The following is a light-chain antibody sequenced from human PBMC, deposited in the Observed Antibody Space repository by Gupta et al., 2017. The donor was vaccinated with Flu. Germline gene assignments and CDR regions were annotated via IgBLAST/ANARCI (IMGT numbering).Light chain of an antibody. J-gene: IGKJ2*01. CDR3: QQYGSSPET. V-gene: IGKV3-20*01. CDR2: GAS. Sequence: EIVLTQSPGTLSLSPGERATLSCRASQSVSSSYLAWHQQKPGQAPRLLIYGASSRATGIPDRFSGSGSGTDLTLTISRLEPEDFAVYYCQQYGSSPETFGQGTKLEIK. CDR1: QSVSSSY.